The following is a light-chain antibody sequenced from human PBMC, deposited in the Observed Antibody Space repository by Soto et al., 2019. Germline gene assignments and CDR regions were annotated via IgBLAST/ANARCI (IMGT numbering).Light chain of an antibody. CDR3: SSYTSTSTQV. V-gene: IGLV2-14*01. J-gene: IGLJ1*01. Sequence: QSALTQPASVSGSPGQSITISCTGTSSDVGGYKYVSWYQQHPGKAPKLMIYDVDDRPSGLSNRFSGSKSGNTASLTISGLQPEDEADYYCSSYTSTSTQVFGTGTKLTVL. CDR1: SSDVGGYKY. CDR2: DVD.